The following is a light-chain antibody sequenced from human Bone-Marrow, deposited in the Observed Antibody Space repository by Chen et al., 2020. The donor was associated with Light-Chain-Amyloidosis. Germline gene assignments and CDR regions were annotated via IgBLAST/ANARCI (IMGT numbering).Light chain of an antibody. CDR2: DDS. CDR1: NIGSTS. V-gene: IGLV3-21*02. Sequence: SYVLTQPSSVSVAPGQTATIACGGNNIGSTSVHWYQQTPGQAPLLVVYDDSDRPSGIPERLSGANSGNTATLTISRVEAGDEADCYCQVWDRSGDRPVFGGGATLTVL. J-gene: IGLJ3*02. CDR3: QVWDRSGDRPV.